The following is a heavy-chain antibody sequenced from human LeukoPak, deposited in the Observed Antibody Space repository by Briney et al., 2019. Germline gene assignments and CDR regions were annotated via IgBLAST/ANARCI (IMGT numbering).Heavy chain of an antibody. J-gene: IGHJ6*02. CDR1: GGTFSSYA. CDR3: ARTSSGYDSPAKYYYGMDV. Sequence: VASVKVSCKASGGTFSSYAISWVRQAPGQGLEWMGRIIPIFGTANYAQKFQGRATITADKSTSTAYMELSSLRSEDTAVYYCARTSSGYDSPAKYYYGMDVWGQGTTVTVSS. D-gene: IGHD5-12*01. CDR2: IIPIFGTA. V-gene: IGHV1-69*06.